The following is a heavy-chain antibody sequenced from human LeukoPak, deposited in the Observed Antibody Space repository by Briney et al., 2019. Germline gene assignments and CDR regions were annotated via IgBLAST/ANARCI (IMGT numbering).Heavy chain of an antibody. CDR3: ASAPEHYYDSSGYLILDAFDI. J-gene: IGHJ3*02. Sequence: GGSLRLSCAASGFTVGTNYMNWVRQAPGKGLEWVSLMYIGGSTYYTDSVRGRFTISRDNSKNTLYLQMNNLRVEDTAVYYCASAPEHYYDSSGYLILDAFDIWGQGTMVTVSS. CDR1: GFTVGTNY. D-gene: IGHD3-22*01. CDR2: MYIGGST. V-gene: IGHV3-66*01.